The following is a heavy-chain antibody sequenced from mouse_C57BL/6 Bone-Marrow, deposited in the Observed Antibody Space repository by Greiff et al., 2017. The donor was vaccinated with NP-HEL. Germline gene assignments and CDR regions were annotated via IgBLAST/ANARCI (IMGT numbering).Heavy chain of an antibody. Sequence: VKLMESGAELARPGASVKLSCKASGYTFTSYGISWVKQRTGQGLEWIGEIYPRSGNTYYNEKFKGKATLTADKSSSTAYMELRSLTSEDSAVYVCARIRWFWYFDVWGTGTTVTVSS. CDR2: IYPRSGNT. V-gene: IGHV1-81*01. CDR3: ARIRWFWYFDV. D-gene: IGHD2-3*01. CDR1: GYTFTSYG. J-gene: IGHJ1*03.